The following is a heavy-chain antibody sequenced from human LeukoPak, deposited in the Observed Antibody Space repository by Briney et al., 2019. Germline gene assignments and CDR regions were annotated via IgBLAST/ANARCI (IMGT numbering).Heavy chain of an antibody. D-gene: IGHD2-21*02. Sequence: GGSLEISFQGSGYNFTSHWIGWVRQLPGKGLEGMGIIYPGDSDSRQSPSLRGQVTISADKSINTAYLQWNSLKASDTAMYYCARGHHVVVATATWASDAFDLWGQGTMVTVSS. J-gene: IGHJ3*01. CDR2: IYPGDSDS. V-gene: IGHV5-51*01. CDR3: ARGHHVVVATATWASDAFDL. CDR1: GYNFTSHW.